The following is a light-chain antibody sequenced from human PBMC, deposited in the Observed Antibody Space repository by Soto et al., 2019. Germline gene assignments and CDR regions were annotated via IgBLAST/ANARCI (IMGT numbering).Light chain of an antibody. V-gene: IGKV1-9*01. CDR3: QQLNSYPWT. CDR1: QGISSY. J-gene: IGKJ1*01. CDR2: AAS. Sequence: DIQLTQSPSFLSASVGDRVTITCRASQGISSYLAWYQQKPGKAPKLLIYAASTLQSGVPSRFSGSGSGTEFTLTISRLQPEDFATYYCQQLNSYPWTFGQVTKVEIK.